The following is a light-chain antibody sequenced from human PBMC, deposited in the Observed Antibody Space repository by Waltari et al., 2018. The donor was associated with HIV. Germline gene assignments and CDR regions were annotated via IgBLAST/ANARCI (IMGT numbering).Light chain of an antibody. CDR3: SSYTSSSTSEV. Sequence: LTQPASVSGSPGQSITISCTGTSSDVGVYNYVSWSQQHPGKAPKLMIYEVSNRPSGVSNRFSGSKSGNTASLTITGLQAEDEADYYCSSYTSSSTSEVFGGGTKLTVL. V-gene: IGLV2-14*01. CDR1: SSDVGVYNY. J-gene: IGLJ3*02. CDR2: EVS.